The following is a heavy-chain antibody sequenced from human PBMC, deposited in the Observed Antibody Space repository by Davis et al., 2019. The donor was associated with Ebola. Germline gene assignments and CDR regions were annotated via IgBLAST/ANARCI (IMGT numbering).Heavy chain of an antibody. CDR1: GGSIGSSTYY. Sequence: PSETLSLTCTVSGGSIGSSTYYWGWLRQPPGKGLEWIGSVYYSGSTYYNPSLKSRVTMSVDRSKNQFSLKVSSVTAADTAVYHCARHQGSWSFYYVDYWGQGTLVTVSS. J-gene: IGHJ4*02. D-gene: IGHD3-10*01. CDR2: VYYSGST. V-gene: IGHV4-39*01. CDR3: ARHQGSWSFYYVDY.